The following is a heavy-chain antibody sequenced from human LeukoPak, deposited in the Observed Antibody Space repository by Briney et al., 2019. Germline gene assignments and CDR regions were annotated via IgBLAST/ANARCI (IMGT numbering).Heavy chain of an antibody. CDR2: IYYSGST. Sequence: PSETLSLTCTVSGGSISSSSYYWGWIRQPPGKGLEWIGSIYYSGSTYYNPSLRSRVTISVDTPKNQFSLKLSSVTAADTAVYYRARLPNYYGSGSFIDYWGQGTLVTVSS. J-gene: IGHJ4*02. V-gene: IGHV4-39*01. CDR3: ARLPNYYGSGSFIDY. CDR1: GGSISSSSYY. D-gene: IGHD3-10*01.